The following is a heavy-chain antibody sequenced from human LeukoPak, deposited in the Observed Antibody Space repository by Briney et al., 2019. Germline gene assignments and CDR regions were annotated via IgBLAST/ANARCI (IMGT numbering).Heavy chain of an antibody. CDR3: ASLWFGELSPLDY. J-gene: IGHJ4*02. CDR1: GYTFTSYG. Sequence: ASVKVSCKASGYTFTSYGISWVRQAPGQGLEWMGWINPNSGGTNYAQKFQGRVTMTRDTSISTAYMELSRLRSDDTAVYYCASLWFGELSPLDYWGQGTLVTVSS. CDR2: INPNSGGT. D-gene: IGHD3-10*01. V-gene: IGHV1-2*02.